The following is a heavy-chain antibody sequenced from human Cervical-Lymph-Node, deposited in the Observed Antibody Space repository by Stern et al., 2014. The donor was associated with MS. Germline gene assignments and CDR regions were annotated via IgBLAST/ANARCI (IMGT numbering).Heavy chain of an antibody. CDR3: ARDTSSPERSDW. CDR2: KTNVEST. V-gene: IGHV3-53*01. Sequence: EVQLVESGGGVIQPGGSLRLSCTTSGFTVSRDYMTWVRQAPGQGLEWVALKTNVESTFYADSVKGRFTISRDDSKNTVYLHMTSLRAEDTAMYYCARDTSSPERSDWWGQGTLVTVSS. CDR1: GFTVSRDY. J-gene: IGHJ4*02. D-gene: IGHD1-1*01.